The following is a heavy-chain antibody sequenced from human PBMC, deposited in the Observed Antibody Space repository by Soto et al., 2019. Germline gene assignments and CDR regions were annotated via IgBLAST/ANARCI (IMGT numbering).Heavy chain of an antibody. CDR2: IYWDDGE. Sequence: QITLKESGPTQVKPTQTLTLTCSFSGFSLNTDGEGVGWVRQPPAEALEWLALIYWDDGESYSPSLKTRLTIPKDPSKKQVVLIMTNMDHVDTATYYGGPSRNLITEDAKGGDFDYWGHGTLVTVSS. CDR1: GFSLNTDGEG. CDR3: GPSRNLITEDAKGGDFDY. V-gene: IGHV2-5*02. J-gene: IGHJ4*01. D-gene: IGHD3-10*01.